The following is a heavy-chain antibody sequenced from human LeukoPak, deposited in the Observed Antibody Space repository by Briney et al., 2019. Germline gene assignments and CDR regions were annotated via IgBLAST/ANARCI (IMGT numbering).Heavy chain of an antibody. J-gene: IGHJ3*02. Sequence: ASVKVSCKASGYTFTAYFIHWVRQAPGQGLEWMGYINAHNGGRNYPQKFQGRVTMTRDTSITITYMDLSGLRSDDTAVYYCARGRHYYDTGGYVDASNIRGQGTMVTVSS. CDR1: GYTFTAYF. V-gene: IGHV1-2*02. CDR2: INAHNGGR. CDR3: ARGRHYYDTGGYVDASNI. D-gene: IGHD3-22*01.